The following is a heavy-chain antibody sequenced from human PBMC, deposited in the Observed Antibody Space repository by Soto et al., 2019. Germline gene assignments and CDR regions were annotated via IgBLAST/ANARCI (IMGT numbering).Heavy chain of an antibody. D-gene: IGHD3-3*01. CDR3: TTPRGYYDFWSAERNWFDP. J-gene: IGHJ5*02. Sequence: PSETLSLTCTVSGASITGSDWWSGVRQTPEKGLEWIGEIYHSGTTNYHPSLKSRVTISQDKSKNQFSLNLTSVTTEDTAVYYCTTPRGYYDFWSAERNWFDPWGQGTLVTVSS. CDR2: IYHSGTT. CDR1: GASITGSDW. V-gene: IGHV4-4*02.